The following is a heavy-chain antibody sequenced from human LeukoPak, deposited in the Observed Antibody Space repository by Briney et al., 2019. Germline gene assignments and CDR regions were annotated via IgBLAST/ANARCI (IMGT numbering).Heavy chain of an antibody. Sequence: SHTLSLTCAISGDSVSSHNAPWGWITQSPSRGLEWLGRPYYRSGWYNDYALSVESRITINPDTSKNQVSLQLTSVTPEDTAVYYCSRELAWGPADYWGQGTLVTVSS. CDR1: GDSVSSHNAP. CDR3: SRELAWGPADY. J-gene: IGHJ4*02. CDR2: PYYRSGWYN. V-gene: IGHV6-1*01. D-gene: IGHD7-27*01.